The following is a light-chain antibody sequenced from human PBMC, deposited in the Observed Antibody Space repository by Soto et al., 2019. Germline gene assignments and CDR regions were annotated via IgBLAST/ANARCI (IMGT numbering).Light chain of an antibody. CDR3: QQYSSSRT. V-gene: IGKV3-20*01. CDR1: QSVSSSY. J-gene: IGKJ1*01. Sequence: IVLTQSPGTLSLSPGEGATLSCRASQSVSSSYLAWYQQKPGQAPMLLVYGASNRATGIPDRFSASGSGTDFPLTISRLEPEDFAVYYCQQYSSSRTFGQGTKVDIK. CDR2: GAS.